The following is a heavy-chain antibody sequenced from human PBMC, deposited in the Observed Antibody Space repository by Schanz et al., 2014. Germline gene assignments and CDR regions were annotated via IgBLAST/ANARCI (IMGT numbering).Heavy chain of an antibody. CDR2: IDGKSTTV. CDR3: AKDPSHGDYDYYFDY. J-gene: IGHJ4*02. Sequence: EADLVESGGGLIQRGESLRLSCSASGFSFSSYSMNWVRQAPGKGLEWLSYIDGKSTTVYYADSVKGRFTVSRDNAKNTLYRQMNSLRAEDTAVYYCAKDPSHGDYDYYFDYWGQGTLVTVSS. D-gene: IGHD3-22*01. CDR1: GFSFSSYS. V-gene: IGHV3-48*01.